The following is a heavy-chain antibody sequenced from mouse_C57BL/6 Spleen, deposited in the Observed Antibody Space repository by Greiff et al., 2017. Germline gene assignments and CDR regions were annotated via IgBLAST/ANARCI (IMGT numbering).Heavy chain of an antibody. CDR3: ARGGDGDFEV. Sequence: QVQLQQSGPELVKPGASVKISCKASGYAFSSSWMNWVKQRPGKGLEWIGRIYPGDGDTNYNGKFKGKATLTADKSSSTAYMQLSSLTSEDSAVYFCARGGDGDFEVWGTGTTVTVSS. D-gene: IGHD3-3*01. V-gene: IGHV1-82*01. CDR1: GYAFSSSW. CDR2: IYPGDGDT. J-gene: IGHJ1*03.